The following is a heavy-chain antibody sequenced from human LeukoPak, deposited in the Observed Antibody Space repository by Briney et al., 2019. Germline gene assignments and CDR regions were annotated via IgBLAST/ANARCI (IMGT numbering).Heavy chain of an antibody. J-gene: IGHJ4*02. CDR2: IQRSGST. Sequence: SETLSLTCTVSGGSISTYYWYWIRQPAGKGLEWIWRIQRSGSTNYNPSLGRRVTMSIDTSKSQFSLQLMAVTAADTAVFYCSRDVEVGSTTIRHYDYWGQGSLVPVSS. D-gene: IGHD2-15*01. CDR3: SRDVEVGSTTIRHYDY. CDR1: GGSISTYY. V-gene: IGHV4-4*07.